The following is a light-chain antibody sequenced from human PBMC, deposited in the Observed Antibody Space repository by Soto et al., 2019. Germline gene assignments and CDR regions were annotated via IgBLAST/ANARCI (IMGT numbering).Light chain of an antibody. CDR2: GAS. V-gene: IGKV1-39*01. CDR3: QRYGGLWT. Sequence: DIQMTQSPSSLSASVGATFTITCRARRSIGNFLNWYQLKPGKVPKLLIYGASTLNTGVPSRFSGSGSGTDFTLTINSLQPEDFATYYCQRYGGLWTFGLGTKVEMK. CDR1: RSIGNF. J-gene: IGKJ1*01.